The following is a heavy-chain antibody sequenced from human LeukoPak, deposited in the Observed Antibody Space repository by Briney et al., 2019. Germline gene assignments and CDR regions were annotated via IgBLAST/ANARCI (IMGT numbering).Heavy chain of an antibody. J-gene: IGHJ3*02. V-gene: IGHV4-59*08. Sequence: PSETLSLTCTVSGGYISSYSWSWIRQPPGKGLECIGYMYSRGSTNDNPSLKSRVTISRDTSKNQLSLRVTSVTAADTAMYYCARHYLYGDPPAFDIWGQGTMVTASS. CDR2: MYSRGST. CDR1: GGYISSYS. CDR3: ARHYLYGDPPAFDI. D-gene: IGHD4-17*01.